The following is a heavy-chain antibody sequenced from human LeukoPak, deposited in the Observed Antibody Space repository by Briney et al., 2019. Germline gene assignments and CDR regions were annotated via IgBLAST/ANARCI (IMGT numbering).Heavy chain of an antibody. CDR2: ISYDGSNK. V-gene: IGHV3-30*04. D-gene: IGHD6-6*01. CDR3: ARDNLDPFEYSSSIDY. J-gene: IGHJ4*02. CDR1: RFTFSSYA. Sequence: GGSLRLSCAASRFTFSSYAMHWVRQAPGKGLEWVAVISYDGSNKYYADSVKGRFTISRDNSKNTLYLQMNSLRAEDTAVYYCARDNLDPFEYSSSIDYWGQGTLVTVSS.